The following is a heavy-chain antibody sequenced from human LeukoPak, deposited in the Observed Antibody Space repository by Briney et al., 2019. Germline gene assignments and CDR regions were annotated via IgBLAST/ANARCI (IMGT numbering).Heavy chain of an antibody. Sequence: GGSLRLSCAASGFTFSSYAMHWVRQAPGKGLEYVSAISSNGGSTYYANSVKGRFTISRDNSKNTLYLQMGSLRAEDTAVYYCAQKGGIHSGSYYGFRTDRPQRAIDYWGQGTLVTVSS. CDR2: ISSNGGST. CDR3: AQKGGIHSGSYYGFRTDRPQRAIDY. J-gene: IGHJ4*02. V-gene: IGHV3-64*01. CDR1: GFTFSSYA. D-gene: IGHD1-26*01.